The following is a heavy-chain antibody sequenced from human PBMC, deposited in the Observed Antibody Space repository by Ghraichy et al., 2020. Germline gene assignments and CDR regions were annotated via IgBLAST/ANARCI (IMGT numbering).Heavy chain of an antibody. CDR1: GFTFSSYA. J-gene: IGHJ6*02. D-gene: IGHD2-2*01. V-gene: IGHV3-23*01. Sequence: GGSLRLSCAASGFTFSSYAMSWVRQAPGKGLEWVSGVSESGDTTYYADSVKGRFTLSRDTSKNTLYLHMTSLRVEDTAVYFCAKTLRYCSSSTCYALYYYGMDVWGQGTTVTISS. CDR2: VSESGDTT. CDR3: AKTLRYCSSSTCYALYYYGMDV.